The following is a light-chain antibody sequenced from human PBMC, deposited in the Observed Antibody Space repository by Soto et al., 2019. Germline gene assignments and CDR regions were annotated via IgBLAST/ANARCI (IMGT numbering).Light chain of an antibody. J-gene: IGKJ3*01. CDR2: DAS. CDR1: QPISNN. Sequence: RVMTQSPVSLSVSPGERVTLSCRASQPISNNLAWYQRKPGQAPRLLIFDASTRATGIPARFSGSGSGTEFTLTISRVEAEDVGVYFCMQGTYWPFTFGPGTKVDFK. V-gene: IGKV3-15*01. CDR3: MQGTYWPFT.